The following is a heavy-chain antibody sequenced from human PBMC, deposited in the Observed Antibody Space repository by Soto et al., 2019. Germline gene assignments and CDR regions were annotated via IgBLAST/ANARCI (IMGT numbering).Heavy chain of an antibody. CDR2: ISGSGGDT. CDR3: ARENTIFGALEIIDY. D-gene: IGHD3-3*01. V-gene: IGHV3-23*01. CDR1: GFAFAYYG. Sequence: EVQLFESGGGLVQPGGSLRLSCAASGFAFAYYGMTWVRQAPGKGLEWVSTISGSGGDTFSVDSVKGRFTISRDNSKNTLYLQMDSLRAEDTAVYYCARENTIFGALEIIDYWGQGTLVAVSS. J-gene: IGHJ4*02.